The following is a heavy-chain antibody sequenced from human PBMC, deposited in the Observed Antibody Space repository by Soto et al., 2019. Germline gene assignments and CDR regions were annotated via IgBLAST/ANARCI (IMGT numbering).Heavy chain of an antibody. V-gene: IGHV3-9*01. D-gene: IGHD6-19*01. CDR1: GFTFGDYA. CDR2: ISWNSGSI. J-gene: IGHJ4*02. CDR3: AKAGYSSGWASFDY. Sequence: PGGSLRLSCAASGFTFGDYAMHWVRQAPGKGLEWVSGISWNSGSIGYADSVKGRFTISRDNAKNSLYLQMNSLRAEDTALYYCAKAGYSSGWASFDYWGQGTLVTVSS.